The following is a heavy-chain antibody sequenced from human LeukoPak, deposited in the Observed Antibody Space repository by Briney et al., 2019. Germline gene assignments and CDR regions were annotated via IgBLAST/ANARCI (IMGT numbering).Heavy chain of an antibody. CDR3: ARATYYYDSSGYSDAFDI. CDR2: IYYSGST. D-gene: IGHD3-22*01. V-gene: IGHV4-39*07. CDR1: GGSISSSSYY. J-gene: IGHJ3*02. Sequence: SETLSLTCTVSGGSISSSSYYWGWIRQPPGKGLEWIGSIYYSGSTYYNPSLKSRVTISVGTSKNQFSLKLSSVTAADTAVYYCARATYYYDSSGYSDAFDIWGQGTMVTVSS.